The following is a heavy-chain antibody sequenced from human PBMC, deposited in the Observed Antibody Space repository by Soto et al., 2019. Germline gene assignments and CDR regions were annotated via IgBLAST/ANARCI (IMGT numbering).Heavy chain of an antibody. CDR1: GGSISSGGYY. V-gene: IGHV4-31*03. Sequence: SETLSLTCTVSGGSISSGGYYWSWIRQHPGKGLEWIGYIYYSGSTYYNPSLKSRVTISVDTSKNQFSLKLSSVTAADTAVYYCARAGPYDIFTGYYNGMEVWGQGTTVTVSS. CDR3: ARAGPYDIFTGYYNGMEV. J-gene: IGHJ6*02. D-gene: IGHD3-9*01. CDR2: IYYSGST.